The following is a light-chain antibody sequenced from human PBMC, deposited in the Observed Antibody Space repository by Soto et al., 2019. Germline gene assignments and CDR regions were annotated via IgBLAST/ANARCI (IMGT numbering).Light chain of an antibody. Sequence: QSALTQPASVSGSPGQSITISCTGTSSDVGGYNYASWYQQHPGKAPKLMIYEVTNRPSGVSNRFSGSKSGNTASLTIFGLQAEDEADYYCSSYTSSSTPVFGGGTKLTVL. CDR2: EVT. V-gene: IGLV2-14*01. CDR1: SSDVGGYNY. CDR3: SSYTSSSTPV. J-gene: IGLJ3*02.